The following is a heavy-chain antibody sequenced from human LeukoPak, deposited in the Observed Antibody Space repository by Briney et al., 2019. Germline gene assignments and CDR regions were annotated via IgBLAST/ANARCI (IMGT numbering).Heavy chain of an antibody. CDR3: ARHSTGNLQPFDY. V-gene: IGHV3-23*01. CDR2: ISGSGANT. D-gene: IGHD3-22*01. Sequence: GGSLRLSCAASGFTFTNYAMSRVRQAPGKGLEWVSGISGSGANTHYADSVKGRFTISRDNSKNTLYLQMNSLRAEDTGIYYCARHSTGNLQPFDYWGQGTLVTVSS. CDR1: GFTFTNYA. J-gene: IGHJ4*02.